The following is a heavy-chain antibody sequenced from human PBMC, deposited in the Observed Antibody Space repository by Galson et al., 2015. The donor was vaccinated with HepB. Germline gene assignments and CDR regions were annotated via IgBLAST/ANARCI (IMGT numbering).Heavy chain of an antibody. V-gene: IGHV3-15*01. J-gene: IGHJ4*02. CDR2: IKSKTDGGTT. Sequence: SLRLSCAASGFTFSNAWMSWVRQAPGKGLEWVGRIKSKTDGGTTDYAAPVKGRFTISRDDSKNTLYLQMNSLKTEDTAVYYCTTDLELLGPFFDYWGQGTLVTVSS. CDR3: TTDLELLGPFFDY. CDR1: GFTFSNAW. D-gene: IGHD1-7*01.